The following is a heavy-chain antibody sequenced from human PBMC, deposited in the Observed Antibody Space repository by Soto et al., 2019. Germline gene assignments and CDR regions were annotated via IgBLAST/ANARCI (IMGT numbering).Heavy chain of an antibody. J-gene: IGHJ4*02. V-gene: IGHV1-69*12. CDR2: IIPIFGTA. CDR3: ARGGPALSGYFIDY. D-gene: IGHD3-10*01. CDR1: GGTFSSYA. Sequence: QVQLVQSGAEVKKPGSSVKVSCKASGGTFSSYAISWVRQAPGQGLEWMGGIIPIFGTANYAQKLQGRVTITADESTSTAYMELSGLRSEDRAVYCCARGGPALSGYFIDYWGQGTLVTVSS.